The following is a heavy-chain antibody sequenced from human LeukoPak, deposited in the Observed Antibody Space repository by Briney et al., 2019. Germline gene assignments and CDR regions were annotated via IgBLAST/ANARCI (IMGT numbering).Heavy chain of an antibody. J-gene: IGHJ3*02. Sequence: GGSLRLSWAASGLTFGNAWMSWVRQAPGKGLEWIGRIKSKTDGETTDYAAPVKGRFTISRDDSKNTLYLQMNRLNTEDTAVYYCITDPGAWQPIWGRGTMVAVSS. CDR2: IKSKTDGETT. CDR1: GLTFGNAW. V-gene: IGHV3-15*01. CDR3: ITDPGAWQPI. D-gene: IGHD3-10*01.